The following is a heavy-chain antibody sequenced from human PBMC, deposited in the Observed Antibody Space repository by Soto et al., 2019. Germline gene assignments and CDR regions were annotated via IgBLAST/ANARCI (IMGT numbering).Heavy chain of an antibody. CDR2: IYYSGST. J-gene: IGHJ5*02. CDR3: ARGDDILTGYYGDWFDP. Sequence: PSETLSLTCTVSGGSISSYYWSWIRQPPGKGLEWIGYIYYSGSTNYNPSLKSRVTISVDTSKNQFSLKLSSVTAADTAVYYCARGDDILTGYYGDWFDPWGQGTLVTVSS. V-gene: IGHV4-59*01. CDR1: GGSISSYY. D-gene: IGHD3-9*01.